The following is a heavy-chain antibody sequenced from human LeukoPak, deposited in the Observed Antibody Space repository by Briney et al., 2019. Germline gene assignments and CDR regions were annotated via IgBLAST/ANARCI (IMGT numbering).Heavy chain of an antibody. J-gene: IGHJ4*02. CDR2: ISSSGSTI. D-gene: IGHD3-10*01. CDR1: GFTFSDYY. Sequence: PGGSLRLSCAASGFTFSDYYMSWIRQAPGKGLEWVSYISSSGSTIYYADSVKGRFTISRDNSKNTLYLQMNSLRAEDTAVYYCAKDDYYGSGSYYKEEDYWGQGTLVTVSS. V-gene: IGHV3-11*04. CDR3: AKDDYYGSGSYYKEEDY.